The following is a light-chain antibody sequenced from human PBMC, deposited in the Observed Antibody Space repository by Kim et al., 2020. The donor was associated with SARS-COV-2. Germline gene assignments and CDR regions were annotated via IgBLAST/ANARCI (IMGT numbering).Light chain of an antibody. CDR3: QQRSKWELS. CDR1: QSVTTH. Sequence: LPPGDRSTLSCRASQSVTTHLAWYQQKPGQAPRLLIQDTSHRAAGIPDRFSGRGSGTDFTLTISSLEPEDFAVYYCQQRSKWELSFGGGTKVDIK. V-gene: IGKV3-11*01. J-gene: IGKJ4*01. CDR2: DTS.